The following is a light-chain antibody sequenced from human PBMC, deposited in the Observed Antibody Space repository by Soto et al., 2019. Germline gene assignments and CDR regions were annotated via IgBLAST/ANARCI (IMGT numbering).Light chain of an antibody. Sequence: ETLMTQSPATLSVSPGERATLSCRASQSVNNNLAWYQQKLGQAPRVLIYGASTRATGIPARFTGSGSGTEFIPTITSLQSEDSAVYYCQEYNTWPWTFGQGTKVDIK. CDR3: QEYNTWPWT. CDR1: QSVNNN. V-gene: IGKV3-15*01. CDR2: GAS. J-gene: IGKJ1*01.